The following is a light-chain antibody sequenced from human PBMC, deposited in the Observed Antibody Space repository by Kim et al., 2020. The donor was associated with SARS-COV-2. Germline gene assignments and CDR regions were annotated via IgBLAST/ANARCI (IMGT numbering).Light chain of an antibody. J-gene: IGLJ3*02. CDR2: DVS. CDR3: SSYTSSRTWV. CDR1: SSDVGGYNY. V-gene: IGLV2-14*04. Sequence: GQSFTISCTGTSSDVGGYNYVSWYQQHPGKAPKLMLFDVSQRPSGVSNRFSGSKSGNTASLTISGLQAEDEADYHCSSYTSSRTWVFGGGTQLTVL.